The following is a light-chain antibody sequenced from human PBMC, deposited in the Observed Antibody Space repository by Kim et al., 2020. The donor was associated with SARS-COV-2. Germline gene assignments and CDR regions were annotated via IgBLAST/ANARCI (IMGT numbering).Light chain of an antibody. CDR3: QQRSNWPPYT. Sequence: LSPGDRATLSCRASQSVSSYLAWYQQKPGQAPRLLIYDASNRATGIPARFSGSGSGTDFTLTISSLEPEDFAVYYCQQRSNWPPYTFGQGTKLEI. V-gene: IGKV3-11*01. CDR2: DAS. J-gene: IGKJ2*01. CDR1: QSVSSY.